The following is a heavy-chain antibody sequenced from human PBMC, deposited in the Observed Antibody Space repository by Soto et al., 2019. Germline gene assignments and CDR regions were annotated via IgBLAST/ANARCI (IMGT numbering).Heavy chain of an antibody. CDR1: GYTFTGYY. D-gene: IGHD3-9*01. J-gene: IGHJ6*03. Sequence: GASVKVSCKASGYTFTGYYMHWVRQAPGQGLEWMGWINPNSGGTSYAQKLQGWVTMTRNTSISTAYMELSSLRSEDTAVYYCARGIRYFDWLGGGGYYYYYMDVWGKGTTVTVSS. CDR2: INPNSGGT. V-gene: IGHV1-2*04. CDR3: ARGIRYFDWLGGGGYYYYYMDV.